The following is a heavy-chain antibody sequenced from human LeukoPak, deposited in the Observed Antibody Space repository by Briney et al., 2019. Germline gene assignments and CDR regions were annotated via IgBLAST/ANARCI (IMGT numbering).Heavy chain of an antibody. CDR2: ISGSGGST. Sequence: GGSLRLSCAASGFTFSSYAMSWVRQAPGKGLEWVSAISGSGGSTYYADSVKGRFTISRDNSKNTLYLQMNSLRAEDTAVYYCAKDEVSFLEWPYFDYWGQGTLVTVSS. V-gene: IGHV3-23*01. D-gene: IGHD3-3*01. J-gene: IGHJ4*02. CDR1: GFTFSSYA. CDR3: AKDEVSFLEWPYFDY.